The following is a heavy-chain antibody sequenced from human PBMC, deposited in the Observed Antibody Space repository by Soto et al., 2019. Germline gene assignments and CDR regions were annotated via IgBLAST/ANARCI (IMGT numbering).Heavy chain of an antibody. J-gene: IGHJ4*02. CDR1: GFTFSDYY. Sequence: QVQLVESGGGLVKPGGSLRLSCAASGFTFSDYYMSWIRQAPGKGLEWVSYISTTSSYTNYADSVKGRFTISRDNAKNSLYLQTDSLRAEDTAVYYCARGSSSVVVLIYWGQGTLVTVSS. CDR2: ISTTSSYT. CDR3: ARGSSSVVVLIY. D-gene: IGHD3-22*01. V-gene: IGHV3-11*05.